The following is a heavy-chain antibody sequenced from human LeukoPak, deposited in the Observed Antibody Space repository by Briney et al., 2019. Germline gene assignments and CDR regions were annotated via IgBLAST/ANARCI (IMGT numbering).Heavy chain of an antibody. V-gene: IGHV1-2*02. CDR1: GYTFTGYY. CDR2: INPNSGGT. D-gene: IGHD2-2*01. J-gene: IGHJ4*02. CDR3: AREGSGCSSTSCYQDY. Sequence: ASVKVSCKASGYTFTGYYMHLVRQAPGQGLEWMGWINPNSGGTNYAQKFQGRVTMTRDTSISTAYMELSRLRSDDTAVYYCAREGSGCSSTSCYQDYWGQGTLVTVSS.